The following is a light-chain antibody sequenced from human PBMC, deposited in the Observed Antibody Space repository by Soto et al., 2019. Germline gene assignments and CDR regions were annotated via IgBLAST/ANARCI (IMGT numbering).Light chain of an antibody. V-gene: IGLV1-51*01. CDR1: SSNIGSNY. J-gene: IGLJ2*01. CDR2: DDN. CDR3: RTWDSSLSAGV. Sequence: QAVLTQPPSVSAAPGQKVTISCSGSSSNIGSNYVSWYQQLPGTAPKLLIYDDNKRPSGIPDRFSGSKSGTSATLGITGLQTWDEGDYYCRTWDSSLSAGVIGGGTKLTVL.